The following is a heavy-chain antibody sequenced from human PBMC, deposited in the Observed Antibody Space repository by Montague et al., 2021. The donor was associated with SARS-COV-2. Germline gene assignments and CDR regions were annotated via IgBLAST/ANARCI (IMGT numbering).Heavy chain of an antibody. D-gene: IGHD6-19*01. Sequence: CAISGDSASSNSAAWNWIRQSPSRGLEWLGRTYYRSKWYYEYAVSLKSRITINPDTSKNQFSPQVKSMTPEDTAVYYCALAVAGRGGYDYWGQGTLVTVSS. CDR2: TYYRSKWYY. CDR1: GDSASSNSAA. CDR3: ALAVAGRGGYDY. V-gene: IGHV6-1*01. J-gene: IGHJ4*02.